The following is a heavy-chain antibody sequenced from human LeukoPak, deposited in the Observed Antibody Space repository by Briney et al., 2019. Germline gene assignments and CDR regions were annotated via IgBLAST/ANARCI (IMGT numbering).Heavy chain of an antibody. CDR1: GFTFSSYA. CDR2: ISGSAGST. Sequence: GGSLRLSCAASGFTFSSYAMSWVRQAPGRGLEWVSAISGSAGSTYYADSVKGRFTISRDNSKNTLYLQMNSLRAEDTAVYYCARDSSSWYLGYYYYYYMDVWGKGTTVTVSS. J-gene: IGHJ6*03. V-gene: IGHV3-23*01. CDR3: ARDSSSWYLGYYYYYYMDV. D-gene: IGHD6-13*01.